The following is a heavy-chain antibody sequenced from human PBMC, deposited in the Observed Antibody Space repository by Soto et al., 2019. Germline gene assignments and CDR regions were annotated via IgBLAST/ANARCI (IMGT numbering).Heavy chain of an antibody. CDR2: IYYSGST. CDR1: GGSINTYY. Sequence: PSETLSLTCTVSGGSINTYYWSWIRQPPGKGLEWIGYIYYSGSTNYNPSLKSRVTISVDTSKNQFSLKLRSVTAADTAVYYCARGRRQPKNDKYNWFDPWGQGTLVTVSS. D-gene: IGHD3-9*01. CDR3: ARGRRQPKNDKYNWFDP. V-gene: IGHV4-59*12. J-gene: IGHJ5*02.